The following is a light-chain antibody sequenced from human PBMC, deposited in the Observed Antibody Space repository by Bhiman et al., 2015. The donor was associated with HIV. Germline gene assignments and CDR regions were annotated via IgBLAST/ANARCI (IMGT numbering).Light chain of an antibody. V-gene: IGLV2-8*01. CDR2: EVF. Sequence: QSALTQPPSASGSPGQSVAISCTGTSSDIGGYNYVSWYQQYPGKAPKLILYEVFKRPSGVPDRFSGSKSGTSASLAISGLQAEDEADYYCAAWDDSLNGLVVFGGGTKLTVL. CDR3: AAWDDSLNGLVV. J-gene: IGLJ2*01. CDR1: SSDIGGYNY.